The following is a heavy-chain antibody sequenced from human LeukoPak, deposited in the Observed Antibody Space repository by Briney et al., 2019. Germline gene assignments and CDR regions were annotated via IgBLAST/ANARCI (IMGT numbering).Heavy chain of an antibody. CDR2: ISYDGSNK. CDR1: GFTFNIYA. D-gene: IGHD2/OR15-2a*01. J-gene: IGHJ6*02. V-gene: IGHV3-30-3*01. CDR3: ARDRSEYYYYAMDV. Sequence: GRSLRLSWAASGFTFNIYAIHWVRQAPGKGLEWVAVISYDGSNKYYADSVKGRFTISRDNSKNTLYLQMNSLRAEDTAVYYCARDRSEYYYYAMDVWGQGTTVTVSS.